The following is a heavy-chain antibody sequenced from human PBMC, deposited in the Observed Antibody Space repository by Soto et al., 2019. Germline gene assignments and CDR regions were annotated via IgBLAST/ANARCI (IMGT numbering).Heavy chain of an antibody. V-gene: IGHV3-73*01. D-gene: IGHD6-6*01. Sequence: GGSLRLSCAASGFTFSGSAMHWVRQASGKGLEWVGRIRSKANSYATAYAASVTGRFTISRDDSKNTAYLQMNSLKTEDTAVYYCTRFEYRSIDDAFDIWGQGTMVTVSS. CDR3: TRFEYRSIDDAFDI. CDR1: GFTFSGSA. CDR2: IRSKANSYAT. J-gene: IGHJ3*02.